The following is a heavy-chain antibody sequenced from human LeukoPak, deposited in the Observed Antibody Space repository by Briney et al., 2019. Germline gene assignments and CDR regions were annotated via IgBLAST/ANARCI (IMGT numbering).Heavy chain of an antibody. V-gene: IGHV3-7*01. D-gene: IGHD5-24*01. CDR2: INQDGSEK. CDR3: ARDEVRDGLYFDY. J-gene: IGHJ4*02. CDR1: GFSFSSHW. Sequence: GGSLRLSCAASGFSFSSHWMSWVRQVPGKGLEWVANINQDGSEKYYVDSVKGRFTISRDNAKNSLYLQMNSLRAEDTTVYYCARDEVRDGLYFDYWGQGTLVTVSS.